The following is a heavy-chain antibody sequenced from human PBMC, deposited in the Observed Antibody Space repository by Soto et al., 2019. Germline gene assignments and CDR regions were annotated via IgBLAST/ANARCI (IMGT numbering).Heavy chain of an antibody. D-gene: IGHD2-2*02. CDR1: GYTFTSYG. J-gene: IGHJ5*02. V-gene: IGHV1-18*01. Sequence: ASVKVSCKASGYTFTSYGISWVRQAPGQGLEWMGWISAYNGNTNYAQKLQGRVTMTTDTSTSTAYMELRSLRSDDTAVYYCARVNCSGTSCYTSFDPWGQGTLVTVSS. CDR2: ISAYNGNT. CDR3: ARVNCSGTSCYTSFDP.